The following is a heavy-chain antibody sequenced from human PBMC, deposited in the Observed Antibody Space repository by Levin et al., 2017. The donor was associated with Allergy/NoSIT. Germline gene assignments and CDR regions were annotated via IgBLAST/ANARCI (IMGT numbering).Heavy chain of an antibody. D-gene: IGHD1-1*01. CDR2: ISGSGGST. CDR1: GFTFSSYA. CDR3: AKGGVQDYYYYGMDV. J-gene: IGHJ6*02. Sequence: GGSLRLSCAASGFTFSSYAMSWVRQAPGKGLEWVSAISGSGGSTYYADSVKGRFTISRDNSKNTLYLQMNSLRAEDTAVYYCAKGGVQDYYYYGMDVWGQGTTVTVSS. V-gene: IGHV3-23*01.